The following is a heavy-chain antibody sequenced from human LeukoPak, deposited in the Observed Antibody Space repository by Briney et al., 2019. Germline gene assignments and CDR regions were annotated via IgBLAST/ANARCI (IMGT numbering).Heavy chain of an antibody. V-gene: IGHV3-7*01. D-gene: IGHD6-13*01. CDR1: GFTFSNAW. J-gene: IGHJ3*02. CDR3: APLNWVYPDGFDI. CDR2: IKDDGSEK. Sequence: GGSLRLSCAASGFTFSNAWMSWVRQAPGKGLEWVASIKDDGSEKYYMDSVKGRLTISRDNAKNSMSLQMNSLRAEDTAVYYCAPLNWVYPDGFDIWGQGTMVTVSS.